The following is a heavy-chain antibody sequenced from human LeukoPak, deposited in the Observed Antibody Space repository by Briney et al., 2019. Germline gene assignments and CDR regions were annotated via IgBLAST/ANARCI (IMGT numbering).Heavy chain of an antibody. CDR1: GGSISSSSYY. CDR3: ARDRVSSSWPSLHYYYYYMDV. Sequence: PSETLSLTCTVSGGSISSSSYYWSWIRQPAGKGLEWIGRIYTSGSTNYNPSLKSRVTISVDTSKNQFSLKLSSVTAADTAVYYCARDRVSSSWPSLHYYYYYMDVWGRGTTVTVSS. J-gene: IGHJ6*03. V-gene: IGHV4-61*02. CDR2: IYTSGST. D-gene: IGHD6-13*01.